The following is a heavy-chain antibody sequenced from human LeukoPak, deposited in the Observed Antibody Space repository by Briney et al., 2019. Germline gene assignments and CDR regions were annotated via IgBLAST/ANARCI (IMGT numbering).Heavy chain of an antibody. CDR3: AKDHYDSSGDTDY. D-gene: IGHD3-22*01. CDR1: GFTVSSNY. Sequence: GGSLRLSCAASGFTVSSNYMSWVRQAPGKGLEWVSVIYSGGSTYYADSVKGRFTISRDNSKNTLYLQMNSLRAEDTAVYYCAKDHYDSSGDTDYWGQGTLVTVSS. CDR2: IYSGGST. V-gene: IGHV3-53*05. J-gene: IGHJ4*02.